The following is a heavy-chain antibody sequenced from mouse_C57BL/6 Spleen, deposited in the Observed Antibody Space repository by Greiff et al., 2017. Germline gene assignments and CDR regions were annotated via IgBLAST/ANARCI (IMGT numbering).Heavy chain of an antibody. CDR3: ARATGTLYYYAMDD. V-gene: IGHV1-64*01. Sequence: QVQLQQPGAELVKPGASVKLSCKASGYTFTSYWMHWVKQRPGQGLEWIGMIHPNSGSTNYNEKFKSKATLTVDKSSSTAYMQLSSLTSEDSAVYYCARATGTLYYYAMDDWGQGTSVTVSS. CDR1: GYTFTSYW. J-gene: IGHJ4*01. CDR2: IHPNSGST. D-gene: IGHD4-1*02.